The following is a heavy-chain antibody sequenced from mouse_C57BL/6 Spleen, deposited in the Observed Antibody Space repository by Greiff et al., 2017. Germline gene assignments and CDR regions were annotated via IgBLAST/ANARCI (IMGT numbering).Heavy chain of an antibody. CDR3: ARYYYGSRDWYFDV. V-gene: IGHV2-5*01. J-gene: IGHJ1*03. CDR2: IWRGGST. D-gene: IGHD1-1*01. CDR1: GFSLTSYG. Sequence: QFQLQQSGPGLVQPSQSLSITCTVSGFSLTSYGVHWVRQSPGKGLEWLGVIWRGGSTDYNAAFMSRLSITKDNSKSQVFFKMNSLQADDTAIYYCARYYYGSRDWYFDVWGTGTTVTVSS.